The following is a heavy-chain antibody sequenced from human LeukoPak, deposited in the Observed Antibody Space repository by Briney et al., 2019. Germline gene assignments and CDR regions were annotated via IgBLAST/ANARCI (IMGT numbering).Heavy chain of an antibody. CDR1: GFTFSTYS. D-gene: IGHD4-23*01. V-gene: IGHV3-21*01. CDR2: ISSSSNYI. Sequence: GGSLRLSCAASGFTFSTYSMNWVRQAPGKGLEWVSSISSSSNYIHYADSVKGRFTISRDNAKSTVFLQMNSLRAEDTAVYYCVTLTSAVSQSAFDIWGRGTLVTVSS. CDR3: VTLTSAVSQSAFDI. J-gene: IGHJ3*02.